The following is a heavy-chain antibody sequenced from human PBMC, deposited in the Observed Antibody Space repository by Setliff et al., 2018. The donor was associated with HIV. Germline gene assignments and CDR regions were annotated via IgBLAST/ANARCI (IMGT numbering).Heavy chain of an antibody. CDR1: GYSFTSHW. J-gene: IGHJ4*02. CDR3: ARGFYGDYYFDY. V-gene: IGHV5-10-1*01. D-gene: IGHD4-17*01. Sequence: GESLKISCKGSGYSFTSHWISWVRQMPGKGLEWMGRIDPSNSNTNYSPSFQGHVTISADKSISTAYLQWSSLKASDTAMYYCARGFYGDYYFDYWGRGTLVTVSS. CDR2: IDPSNSNT.